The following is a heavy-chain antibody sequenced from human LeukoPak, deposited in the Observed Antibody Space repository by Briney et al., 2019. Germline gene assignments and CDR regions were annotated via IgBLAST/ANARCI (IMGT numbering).Heavy chain of an antibody. CDR2: ISGSAGNT. D-gene: IGHD5-18*01. J-gene: IGHJ4*02. V-gene: IGHV3-23*01. CDR1: GFTFSNYG. CDR3: AKDQEAQLWLRGGYFDN. Sequence: GGSLRLSCAASGFTFSNYGMSWVRQAPGKGLEWVSGISGSAGNTNYADSVKGRFTISRDNSKNTLYLQTNSLRAEDTAVYYCAKDQEAQLWLRGGYFDNWGQGTLVTVSS.